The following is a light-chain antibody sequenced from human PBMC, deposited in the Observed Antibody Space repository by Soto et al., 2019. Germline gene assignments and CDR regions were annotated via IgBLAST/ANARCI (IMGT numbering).Light chain of an antibody. CDR1: SSDVGGYNY. Sequence: QSVLTQPPSASGSPGQSVTISCTGTSSDVGGYNYVSWFQQHPGKAPKLIIHEVNQRPSGVPDRFSGSKSGNTASLTVSGLQDEDEGTYYCSSYGGYNNVVFGTGTKGTVL. J-gene: IGLJ1*01. CDR2: EVN. V-gene: IGLV2-8*01. CDR3: SSYGGYNNVV.